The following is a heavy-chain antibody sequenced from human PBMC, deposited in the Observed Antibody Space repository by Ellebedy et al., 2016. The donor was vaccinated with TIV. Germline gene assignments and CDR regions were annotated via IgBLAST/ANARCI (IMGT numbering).Heavy chain of an antibody. CDR1: GFTFSSYP. J-gene: IGHJ4*02. CDR2: ISGSGDT. CDR3: AKMNWNDAQGY. D-gene: IGHD1-1*01. Sequence: GESLKISCAASGFTFSSYPINWVRQAPGKGLEWVSGISGSGDTSYADSMKGRFTISRDNSKNTLHLQLNSLRAEDTAVYYCAKMNWNDAQGYWGQGTLVTVSS. V-gene: IGHV3-23*01.